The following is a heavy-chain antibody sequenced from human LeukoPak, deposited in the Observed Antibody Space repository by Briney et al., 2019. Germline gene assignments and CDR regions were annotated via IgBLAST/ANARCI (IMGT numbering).Heavy chain of an antibody. CDR1: GYTFTSYG. CDR2: ISAYNGNT. CDR3: ARVGYCSSTSCYPMSDY. V-gene: IGHV1-18*01. Sequence: GASVKVSCKASGYTFTSYGISWVRQAPGQGLNWMGWISAYNGNTNYAQKLQGRVTMTTDTSTSTAYMELRSLRSDDTAVYYCARVGYCSSTSCYPMSDYWGQGTLVTVSS. D-gene: IGHD2-2*03. J-gene: IGHJ4*02.